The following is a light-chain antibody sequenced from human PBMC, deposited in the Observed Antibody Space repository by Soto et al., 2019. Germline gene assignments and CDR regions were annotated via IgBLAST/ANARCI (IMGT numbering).Light chain of an antibody. CDR3: QQYETSPYT. CDR2: GSS. CDR1: QRVSTIY. Sequence: EIVLTQSPGTLSLSPGERATLSCGASQRVSTIYLAWYQQKPGQAPRLLIYGSSSRATGIPDRFSGSGSGTDFTLTINSLEPEDFAVYYCQQYETSPYTFGQGTKVEIK. V-gene: IGKV3-20*01. J-gene: IGKJ2*01.